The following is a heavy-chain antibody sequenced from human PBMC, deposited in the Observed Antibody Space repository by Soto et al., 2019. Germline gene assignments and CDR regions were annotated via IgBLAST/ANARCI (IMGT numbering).Heavy chain of an antibody. V-gene: IGHV3-33*06. CDR1: GFTFSSYG. Sequence: GGSLRLSCAASGFTFSSYGMHWVRQVPGKGLEWVAVVWSDGSNKYYADSVKGRFTISRDNSKNTLYLQMNSLRAEDTAVYYCAKRGVEVYYYYYMDVWGKGTTVTVSS. J-gene: IGHJ6*03. D-gene: IGHD3-10*01. CDR3: AKRGVEVYYYYYMDV. CDR2: VWSDGSNK.